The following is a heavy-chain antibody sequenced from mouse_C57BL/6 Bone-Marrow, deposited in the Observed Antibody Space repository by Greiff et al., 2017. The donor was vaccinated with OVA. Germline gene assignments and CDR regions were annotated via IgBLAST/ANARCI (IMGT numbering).Heavy chain of an antibody. CDR3: ASFNWDRFAY. D-gene: IGHD4-1*01. CDR1: GFSLTSYG. Sequence: QVQLQQSGPGLVQPSQSLSITCTVSGFSLTSYGVHWVRQSPGKGLEWLGVIWSGGSTDYNAAFISRLSISKENSKSQVFFKMTSLQADDTAIYYCASFNWDRFAYWGQGTLVTVSA. J-gene: IGHJ3*01. V-gene: IGHV2-2*01. CDR2: IWSGGST.